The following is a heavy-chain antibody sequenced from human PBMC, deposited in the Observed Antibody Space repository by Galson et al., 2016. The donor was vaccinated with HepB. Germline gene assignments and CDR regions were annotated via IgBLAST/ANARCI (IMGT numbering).Heavy chain of an antibody. CDR2: INPISGGT. CDR1: GYTFTGYY. CDR3: ARVRAARLYYYYGMDV. V-gene: IGHV1-2*02. Sequence: SVKVSCKASGYTFTGYYMHWVRQAPGQGLEWMGWINPISGGTNHAQKFQGRVTMTRDTSISTAYMELSRLRSGDTAVYYCARVRAARLYYYYGMDVWGKGTTVTVSS. J-gene: IGHJ6*04. D-gene: IGHD6-6*01.